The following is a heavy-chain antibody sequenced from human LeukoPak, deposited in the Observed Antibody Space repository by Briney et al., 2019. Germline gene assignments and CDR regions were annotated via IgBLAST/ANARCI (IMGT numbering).Heavy chain of an antibody. D-gene: IGHD3-10*01. Sequence: GGSLRLSCAASGFTFSSYGMSWVRQAPGKGLEWVSAIGGRDGSTYYADSVKGRFTISRDNSKNTLYVQMNSLRAEDTAVYYCAKGHYYGSGSLDYWGQGALVTVSS. V-gene: IGHV3-23*01. J-gene: IGHJ4*02. CDR1: GFTFSSYG. CDR3: AKGHYYGSGSLDY. CDR2: IGGRDGST.